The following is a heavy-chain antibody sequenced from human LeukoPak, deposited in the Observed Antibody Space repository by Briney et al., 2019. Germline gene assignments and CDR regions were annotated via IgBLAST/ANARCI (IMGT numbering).Heavy chain of an antibody. V-gene: IGHV3-30-3*01. CDR2: ISYDGSNK. D-gene: IGHD6-13*01. Sequence: PGKSLRLSCAASGFTFSSYVMHWVRQAPGKGLEWVAVISYDGSNKYYADSVKGQFTISRDNSKNTLYLQMNSLRAEDTAVYYCTRPSDSNSGHYFDYWGQGTLVNVSS. CDR3: TRPSDSNSGHYFDY. J-gene: IGHJ4*02. CDR1: GFTFSSYV.